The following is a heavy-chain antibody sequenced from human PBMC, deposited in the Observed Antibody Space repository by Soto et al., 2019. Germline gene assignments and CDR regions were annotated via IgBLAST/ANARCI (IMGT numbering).Heavy chain of an antibody. D-gene: IGHD6-19*01. CDR1: GGSISSYY. V-gene: IGHV4-59*01. CDR3: AREIAVGFDY. Sequence: SETLSLTCTVSGGSISSYYWSWIRQPPGKGLEWIGYIYYSGSTNYNPSLKSRVTISVDTSKNQFSLKLSSVTAADTAVYYCAREIAVGFDYWGQRTLVTVSS. J-gene: IGHJ4*02. CDR2: IYYSGST.